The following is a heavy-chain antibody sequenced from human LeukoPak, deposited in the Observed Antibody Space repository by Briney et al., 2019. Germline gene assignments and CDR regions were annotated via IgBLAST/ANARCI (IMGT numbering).Heavy chain of an antibody. CDR3: ARSYYYYDSSGHTIDY. D-gene: IGHD3-22*01. J-gene: IGHJ4*02. CDR1: GYSFTSFW. CDR2: TPPGDSDP. Sequence: GESLKISCKGSGYSFTSFWIAWVRQMPERGLERMGSTPPGDSDPKYSPSFQGQVTISADNSISTAYLHWSSLKASDTAMFYCARSYYYYDSSGHTIDYWGQGTLVTVSS. V-gene: IGHV5-51*01.